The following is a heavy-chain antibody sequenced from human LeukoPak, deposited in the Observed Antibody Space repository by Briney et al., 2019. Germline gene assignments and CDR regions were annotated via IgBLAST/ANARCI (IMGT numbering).Heavy chain of an antibody. Sequence: GGSLRLSCAASGFTFSSYATSWVRQAPGKGLEWVSAISGSGGSTYYADSVKGRFTTSRDNSKNMLYLQMNSLRAEDTAVYYCANLVSYYDILTGYSDDAFDIWGQGTMVTVSS. CDR3: ANLVSYYDILTGYSDDAFDI. V-gene: IGHV3-23*01. CDR1: GFTFSSYA. CDR2: ISGSGGST. J-gene: IGHJ3*02. D-gene: IGHD3-9*01.